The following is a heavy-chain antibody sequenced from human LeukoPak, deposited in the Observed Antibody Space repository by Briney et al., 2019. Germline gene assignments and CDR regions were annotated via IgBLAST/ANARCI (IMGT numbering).Heavy chain of an antibody. D-gene: IGHD3-10*01. CDR1: GFTFSRYW. V-gene: IGHV3-74*01. Sequence: AGGSLRLSCAASGFTFSRYWMQWVRQAPGKGLVWVSRINNDGNSTSYADSVKGRFTISRDNAKNTLYLQMNSRSAEDTAVYYCARDRPLLGGGYYGLDVWGQGTTVTVSS. CDR3: ARDRPLLGGGYYGLDV. J-gene: IGHJ6*02. CDR2: INNDGNST.